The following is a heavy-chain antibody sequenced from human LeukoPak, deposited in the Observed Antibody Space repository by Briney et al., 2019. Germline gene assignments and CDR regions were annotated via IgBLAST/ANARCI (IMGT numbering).Heavy chain of an antibody. CDR2: ISGSGGST. Sequence: GGSLRLSCAASGFTLSSYAMSWVRQAPGKGLEWVSAISGSGGSTYYADSVKGRFTISRDNSKNTLYLQMNSLRAEDTAVYYCAKSLRGSGYSHAFDIWGQGTMVTVSS. CDR1: GFTLSSYA. J-gene: IGHJ3*02. D-gene: IGHD3-22*01. CDR3: AKSLRGSGYSHAFDI. V-gene: IGHV3-23*01.